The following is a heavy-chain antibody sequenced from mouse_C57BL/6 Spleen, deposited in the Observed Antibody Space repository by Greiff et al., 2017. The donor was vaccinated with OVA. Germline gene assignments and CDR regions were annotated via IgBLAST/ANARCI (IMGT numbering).Heavy chain of an antibody. Sequence: VKLMESGPGLVQPSQSLSITCTVSGFSLTSYGVHWVRQSPGKGLEWLGVIWSGGSTDYNAAFISRLSISTDNSKSQVFFKMNMLQADDTAIYYCARGGYAAWFAYWGQGTLVTVSA. D-gene: IGHD2-2*01. CDR1: GFSLTSYG. CDR3: ARGGYAAWFAY. V-gene: IGHV2-2*01. CDR2: IWSGGST. J-gene: IGHJ3*01.